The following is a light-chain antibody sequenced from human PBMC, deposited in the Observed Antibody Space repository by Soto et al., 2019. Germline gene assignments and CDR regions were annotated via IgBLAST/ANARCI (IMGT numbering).Light chain of an antibody. CDR3: QQYDASPLT. J-gene: IGKJ4*01. Sequence: EVVVTQSPGAVSLTPGDRATLSCRASQSVSSDYVAWYQQKPGQTPNVLIYRASIRATGIPDRFSGSGSGTDFTLTISSLEAEDFAVYYCQQYDASPLTFGGGTKVDIK. V-gene: IGKV3-20*01. CDR2: RAS. CDR1: QSVSSDY.